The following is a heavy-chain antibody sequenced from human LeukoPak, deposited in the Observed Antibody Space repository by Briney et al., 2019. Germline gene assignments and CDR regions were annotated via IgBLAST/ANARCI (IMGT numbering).Heavy chain of an antibody. V-gene: IGHV3-23*01. CDR2: ISGSGGST. CDR3: AKAPLADYYDSSGYLYYFDY. Sequence: GGSLRLSCAASGFTFSSYAMSWVHQAPGKGLEWVSAISGSGGSTYYADSVKGRFTISRDNSKNTLYLQMNSLRAEDTAVYYCAKAPLADYYDSSGYLYYFDYWGQGTLVTVSS. J-gene: IGHJ4*02. D-gene: IGHD3-22*01. CDR1: GFTFSSYA.